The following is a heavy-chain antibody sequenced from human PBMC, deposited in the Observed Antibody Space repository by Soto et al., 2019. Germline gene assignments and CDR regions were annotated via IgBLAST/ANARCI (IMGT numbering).Heavy chain of an antibody. CDR2: ISYDGSNK. CDR3: ARLAKGYYFDY. D-gene: IGHD6-6*01. CDR1: GFTFSSYA. Sequence: GGSLRLSCAASGFTFSSYAMHWVRQAPGKGLEWVAVISYDGSNKYYADSVKGRFTISRDNSKNTLYLQMNSLRAEDTAVYYCARLAKGYYFDYWGQGTLVTVSS. V-gene: IGHV3-30-3*01. J-gene: IGHJ4*02.